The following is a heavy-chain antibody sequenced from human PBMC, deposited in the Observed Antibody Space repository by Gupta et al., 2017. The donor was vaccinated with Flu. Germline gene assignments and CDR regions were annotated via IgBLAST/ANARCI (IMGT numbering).Heavy chain of an antibody. J-gene: IGHJ4*02. Sequence: SWIRQTPGKGLEYIGYIYYSGATNYNPSLKSRITMSVDTSKSQFSLNLTSVTAADTALYYCVGGGNYGLFDYWGQGALVTVSS. V-gene: IGHV4-59*01. CDR2: IYYSGAT. CDR3: VGGGNYGLFDY. D-gene: IGHD4-4*01.